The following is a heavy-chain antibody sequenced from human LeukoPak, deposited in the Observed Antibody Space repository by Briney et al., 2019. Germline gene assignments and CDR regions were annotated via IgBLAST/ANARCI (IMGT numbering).Heavy chain of an antibody. CDR2: ISSSSTYI. V-gene: IGHV3-21*06. J-gene: IGHJ4*02. D-gene: IGHD6-13*01. Sequence: PGGSLRLSCAASGFTFSDYNMNWVRQAPGKGLEWVSVISSSSTYIYHADSVKGRFTISRDNAKNSLYLQMNSLRAEDTAVYYCARVSTAVSLAIDYWGQGTLVTVST. CDR1: GFTFSDYN. CDR3: ARVSTAVSLAIDY.